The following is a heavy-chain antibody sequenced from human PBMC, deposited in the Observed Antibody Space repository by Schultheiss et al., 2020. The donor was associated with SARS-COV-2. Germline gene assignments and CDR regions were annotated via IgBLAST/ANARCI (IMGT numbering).Heavy chain of an antibody. CDR1: GFTFSSYA. D-gene: IGHD3-9*01. CDR2: IGTGGDT. J-gene: IGHJ4*02. CDR3: ARGYDILTGYWPSYELDY. Sequence: GGSLRLSCAASGFTFSSYAMHWVRQAPGKGPEWVSAIGTGGDTYYADSVMGRFTISRDNAKNSLYLQMNSLRAEDTAVYYCARGYDILTGYWPSYELDYWGQGTLVTVSS. V-gene: IGHV3/OR16-10*01.